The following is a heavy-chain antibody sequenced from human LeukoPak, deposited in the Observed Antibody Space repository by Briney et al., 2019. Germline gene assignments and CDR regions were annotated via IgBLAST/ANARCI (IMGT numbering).Heavy chain of an antibody. CDR3: ARGRHWNYKTIDY. CDR1: GYTFTSYG. J-gene: IGHJ4*02. D-gene: IGHD1-7*01. Sequence: ASVKVSCKASGYTFTSYGISWVRQAPGQGLEWMGWMNTNTGNPTYAQGFTGRFVFSLDTSVSTAYLQISSLKAEDTAVYYCARGRHWNYKTIDYWGQGTLVTVSS. V-gene: IGHV7-4-1*02. CDR2: MNTNTGNP.